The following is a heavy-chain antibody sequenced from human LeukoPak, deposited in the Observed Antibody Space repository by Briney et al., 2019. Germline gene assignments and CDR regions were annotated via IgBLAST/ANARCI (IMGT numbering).Heavy chain of an antibody. CDR2: IWYDGSNK. CDR3: ARVEGGMDYSYYYGMDV. CDR1: GFTFSSYG. Sequence: PGGSLRLSCAASGFTFSSYGMHWVRQAPGKGLEGVAVIWYDGSNKYYADSVKGRFTISRDNSKNTLYLQMNSLRAEDTAVYYCARVEGGMDYSYYYGMDVWGQGTTVTVSS. D-gene: IGHD2-15*01. J-gene: IGHJ6*02. V-gene: IGHV3-33*01.